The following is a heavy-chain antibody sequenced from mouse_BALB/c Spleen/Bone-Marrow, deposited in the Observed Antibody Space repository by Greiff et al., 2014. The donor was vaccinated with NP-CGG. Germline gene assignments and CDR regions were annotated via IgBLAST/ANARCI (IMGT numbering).Heavy chain of an antibody. CDR1: GYTFTNYW. V-gene: IGHV1-5*01. CDR3: ARSWDWVFAY. Sequence: VQLQQSGTVLARPGASLRMSCKASGYTFTNYWINWIKQRPGQGLEWIGAIYPGNNDAKYTQKFKAKAKLTAVTSTSTADMELSSLTNEDSAAYYCARSWDWVFAYWGQGTLVTVSA. CDR2: IYPGNNDA. D-gene: IGHD4-1*01. J-gene: IGHJ3*01.